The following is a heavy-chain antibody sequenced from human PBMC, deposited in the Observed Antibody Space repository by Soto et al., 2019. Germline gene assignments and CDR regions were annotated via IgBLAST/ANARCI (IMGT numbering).Heavy chain of an antibody. CDR1: GFTFSNAG. Sequence: PGGSLRPAWAASGFTFSNAGRRWVRQAPGKGLEWVGRIKSKTDGGTTDYAAPVKGRFTISRDDSKNTLYLQMNSLKTEDTAVYYCTTAWGYYGDPEDYYFDYWGQGTLVTVSS. CDR2: IKSKTDGGTT. D-gene: IGHD4-17*01. V-gene: IGHV3-15*01. CDR3: TTAWGYYGDPEDYYFDY. J-gene: IGHJ4*02.